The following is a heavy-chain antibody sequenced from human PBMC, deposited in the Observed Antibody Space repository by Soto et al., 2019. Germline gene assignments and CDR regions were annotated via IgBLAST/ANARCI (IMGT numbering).Heavy chain of an antibody. CDR3: ARDESAGSSTSN. Sequence: EVQLMESGGGLVKPGGSLRLSCAASGVGFSTYGMNWLRQTPGKGPEWVSSIDSSGRNVYYADSVEGRFTTSRDNAKNSLYMQMNSLRVEDTALYFCARDESAGSSTSNWGLGTLVTVSS. J-gene: IGHJ4*02. V-gene: IGHV3-21*01. D-gene: IGHD2-2*01. CDR1: GVGFSTYG. CDR2: IDSSGRNV.